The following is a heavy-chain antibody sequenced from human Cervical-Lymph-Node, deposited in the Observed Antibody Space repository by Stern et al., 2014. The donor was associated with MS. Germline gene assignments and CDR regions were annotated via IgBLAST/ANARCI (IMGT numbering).Heavy chain of an antibody. CDR2: INLSDGAT. CDR1: GYTFIDYY. Sequence: VQLVESGAEVKKPGASVTVSCRTSGYTFIDYYIHWVRQAPGQGLEWMGIINLSDGATTYAQKFQGRVTMTRDTSTNTAYMQLGSLTSEDKAVFFCAREGADNDAFDVWGQGTMVTVSS. D-gene: IGHD1-26*01. V-gene: IGHV1-46*03. J-gene: IGHJ3*01. CDR3: AREGADNDAFDV.